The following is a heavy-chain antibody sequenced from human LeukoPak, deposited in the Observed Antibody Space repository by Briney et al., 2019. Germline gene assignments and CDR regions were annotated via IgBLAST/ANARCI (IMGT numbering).Heavy chain of an antibody. CDR3: ARSGRGTYFYFDL. CDR1: GGTFSSYI. V-gene: IGHV1-18*01. Sequence: ASVKVSCKASGGTFSSYIITWVRQAPGQGLEWMGWISGSTGNTKYVEKFQGRLTVTADTSTGTAYLDLTKLRIDDTAVYFCARSGRGTYFYFDLWGQGTLVTVSS. CDR2: ISGSTGNT. J-gene: IGHJ4*02. D-gene: IGHD1-26*01.